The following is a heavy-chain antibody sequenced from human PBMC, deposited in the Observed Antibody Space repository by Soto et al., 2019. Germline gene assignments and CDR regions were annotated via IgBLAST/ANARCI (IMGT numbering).Heavy chain of an antibody. CDR3: TTDPYPFQTRINAFDV. J-gene: IGHJ3*01. Sequence: GGSLRLSCAASGFTFSNAWMNWVRQAPGKGLEWVGRIKSKTDGATIDYAAPVKGRFIISRDDSKNTLYLQMNSLKVEDTAVYYCTTDPYPFQTRINAFDVWGQGTMVTVSS. CDR1: GFTFSNAW. V-gene: IGHV3-15*07. CDR2: IKSKTDGATI.